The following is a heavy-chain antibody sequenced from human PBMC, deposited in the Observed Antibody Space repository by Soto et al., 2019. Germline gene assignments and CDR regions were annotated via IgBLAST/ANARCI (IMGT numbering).Heavy chain of an antibody. CDR3: ARGPRYSYGYLYGMDV. D-gene: IGHD5-18*01. V-gene: IGHV4-34*01. J-gene: IGHJ6*02. CDR2: INHSGST. CDR1: IWTFSGYY. Sequence: SGTLSITFSVYIWTFSGYYGSWIRKPPGKGLEWIGEINHSGSTNYNPSLKSRVTISVDTSKNQFSLKPSSVTAADTAVYYCARGPRYSYGYLYGMDVWGQGTTVTVSS.